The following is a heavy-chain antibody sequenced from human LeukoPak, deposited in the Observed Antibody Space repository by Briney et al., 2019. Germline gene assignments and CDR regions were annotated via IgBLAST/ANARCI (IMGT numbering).Heavy chain of an antibody. V-gene: IGHV3-23*01. CDR1: GFTFSSYA. J-gene: IGHJ3*02. CDR3: AKTEGSAFDI. CDR2: ISGSGGST. Sequence: PGGSLRLSCAASGFTFSSYAMSWVRQAPGKGLEGGSAISGSGGSTYYADSVKGRFTVSRDNSKNTLYLQMNSLRAEDTAVYYCAKTEGSAFDIWGQGTMVTVSS.